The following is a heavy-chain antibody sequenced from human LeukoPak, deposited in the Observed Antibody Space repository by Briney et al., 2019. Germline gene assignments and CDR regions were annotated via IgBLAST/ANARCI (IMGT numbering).Heavy chain of an antibody. CDR2: INPNSGGT. D-gene: IGHD1-26*01. V-gene: IGHV1-2*02. CDR3: ARGGGGSYSDFDY. Sequence: ASVKVSCKASGYTFTGYYMHWLRQAPGQGLEWMGWINPNSGGTNYAQKFQGRVTMTRDTSISTAYMELSRLRSDDTAVYYCARGGGGSYSDFDYWGQGTLVTVSS. CDR1: GYTFTGYY. J-gene: IGHJ4*02.